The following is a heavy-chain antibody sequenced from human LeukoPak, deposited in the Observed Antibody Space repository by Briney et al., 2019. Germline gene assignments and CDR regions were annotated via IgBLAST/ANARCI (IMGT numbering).Heavy chain of an antibody. D-gene: IGHD6-19*01. CDR2: IYTSGST. CDR1: GGSISSYY. CDR3: AAWYSSGWYSDYFDY. V-gene: IGHV4-4*07. J-gene: IGHJ4*02. Sequence: ASETLSLTCTVSGGSISSYYWSWIRQPAGKGLEWIGRIYTSGSTNYNPSLKSRVTMSVDTSKNQFSLKLSSVTGADTAVYYCAAWYSSGWYSDYFDYWGQGTLVTVSS.